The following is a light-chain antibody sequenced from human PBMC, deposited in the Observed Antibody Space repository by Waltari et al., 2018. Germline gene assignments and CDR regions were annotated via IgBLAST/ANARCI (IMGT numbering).Light chain of an antibody. Sequence: QSALTQPAPVSGSPGDSVTVPCPGTSSDIGDNDRFSWYQQHPGQAPKPIIRDVSYRPAGVSSRFFGSKSGDTVSQTISGLESEDDAYYYCNSYTAFDTQLFGGGTQVTVL. J-gene: IGLJ3*02. CDR1: SSDIGDNDR. CDR2: DVS. CDR3: NSYTAFDTQL. V-gene: IGLV2-14*03.